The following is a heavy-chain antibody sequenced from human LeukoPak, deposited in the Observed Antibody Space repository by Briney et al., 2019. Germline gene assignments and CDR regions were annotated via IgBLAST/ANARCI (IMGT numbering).Heavy chain of an antibody. Sequence: SVKVSCEASGGTFSSYAISWVRQAPGQGLEWMGGIIPIFGTANYAQKFQGRATITADESTSTAYMELSSLRSEDTAVYYCARDVLRFLEWPSYYYYYMDVWGKGTTVTVSS. D-gene: IGHD3-3*01. CDR2: IIPIFGTA. CDR1: GGTFSSYA. CDR3: ARDVLRFLEWPSYYYYYMDV. V-gene: IGHV1-69*01. J-gene: IGHJ6*03.